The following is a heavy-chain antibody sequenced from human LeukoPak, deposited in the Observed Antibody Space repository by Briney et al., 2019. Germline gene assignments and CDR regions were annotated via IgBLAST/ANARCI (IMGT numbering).Heavy chain of an antibody. J-gene: IGHJ5*02. V-gene: IGHV1-2*02. CDR3: ARAKSQDCSIVNCQGWFDP. CDR2: LNPNSGGT. CDR1: GYSFTAYY. Sequence: ASVKVSCKASGYSFTAYYINWVRQAPGQGLEWMGWLNPNSGGTNYAQKFQGRVTMTRDTSISTAFMEVSRLRSDDTAVYYCARAKSQDCSIVNCQGWFDPWGQGALVTVSS. D-gene: IGHD2-2*01.